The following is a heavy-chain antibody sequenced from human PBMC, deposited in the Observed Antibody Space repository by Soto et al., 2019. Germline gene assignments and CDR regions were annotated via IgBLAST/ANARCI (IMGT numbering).Heavy chain of an antibody. Sequence: GGSLRLSCAASGFTFTSYYMSWVRQAQGKGLEWVANINEDVSERYYVDSVKGRFTVSRDNAKNSLYLQMNSLRAEDTAIYYCAKWGGGGSDYWGQGSLVTVSS. V-gene: IGHV3-7*01. J-gene: IGHJ4*02. CDR3: AKWGGGGSDY. CDR1: GFTFTSYY. D-gene: IGHD1-26*01. CDR2: INEDVSER.